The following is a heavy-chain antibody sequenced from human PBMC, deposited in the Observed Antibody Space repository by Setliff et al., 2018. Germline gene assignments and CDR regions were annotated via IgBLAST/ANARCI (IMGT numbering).Heavy chain of an antibody. V-gene: IGHV4-39*07. CDR2: IYSSGNT. Sequence: SETLSLTCTVSGGSISSSRYYWGWIRQPPGKGLEWIGSIYSSGNTYYNPSLERRVTISVDTTKNQFSLQLNSVTAADTAMYYCARINFYDSTAYYYAPHYWGQGTLVTVSS. D-gene: IGHD3-22*01. J-gene: IGHJ4*02. CDR3: ARINFYDSTAYYYAPHY. CDR1: GGSISSSRYY.